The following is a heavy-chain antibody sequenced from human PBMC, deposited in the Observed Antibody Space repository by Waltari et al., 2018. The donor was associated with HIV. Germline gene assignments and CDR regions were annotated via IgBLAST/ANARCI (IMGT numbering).Heavy chain of an antibody. J-gene: IGHJ6*02. Sequence: QVQLVQSGAEVKKPGASVKVSCKVSGYTLTELSIHWLRQAPGKGLEWMGGFDPEDGETIYAQKFQGRVTMTEDTSTDTAYMELSSLRSEDTAVYYCATDTLGVAHYYYYGMDVWGQGTTVTVSS. D-gene: IGHD3-3*01. V-gene: IGHV1-24*01. CDR3: ATDTLGVAHYYYYGMDV. CDR2: FDPEDGET. CDR1: GYTLTELS.